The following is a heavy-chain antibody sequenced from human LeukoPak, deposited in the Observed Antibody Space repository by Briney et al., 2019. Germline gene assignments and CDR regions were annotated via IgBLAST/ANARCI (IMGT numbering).Heavy chain of an antibody. CDR1: GYTFTGYY. D-gene: IGHD3-22*01. J-gene: IGHJ5*02. CDR3: ARGTMIVVVITKNWFDP. Sequence: ASVKVSCKASGYTFTGYYMHWVRQAPGQGLEWMGWINPNSGGTNYAQKFQGRVTMTRDTSISTAYMELCRLRCDDTAVYCCARGTMIVVVITKNWFDPWGEGTLVTVSS. CDR2: INPNSGGT. V-gene: IGHV1-2*02.